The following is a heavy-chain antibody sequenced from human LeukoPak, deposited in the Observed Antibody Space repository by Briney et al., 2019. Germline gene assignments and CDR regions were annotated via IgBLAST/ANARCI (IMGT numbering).Heavy chain of an antibody. V-gene: IGHV4-39*01. J-gene: IGHJ4*02. CDR3: ASPGIAAAGTSGY. CDR2: IYHSGST. CDR1: GGSISSSSYY. D-gene: IGHD6-13*01. Sequence: PSETLSLTCTVSGGSISSSSYYWGWIRQPPGKGLEWIGSIYHSGSTYYNPSLKSRVTISVDTSKNQFSLKLSSVTAADTAVYYCASPGIAAAGTSGYWGQGTLVTVSS.